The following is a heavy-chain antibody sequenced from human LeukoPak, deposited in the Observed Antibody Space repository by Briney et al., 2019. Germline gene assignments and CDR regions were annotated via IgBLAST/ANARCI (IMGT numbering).Heavy chain of an antibody. CDR3: ARWEQLYYFDY. D-gene: IGHD6-6*01. V-gene: IGHV5-51*01. Sequence: GESLKISCKGSGXSFTTHWIAWVRQMPGKGLEWMGIIYPGDSDTRYSPSFQGQVTISADKSISTAYLQWSSLKASDTAMYYCARWEQLYYFDYWGQGTLVTVSS. CDR2: IYPGDSDT. CDR1: GXSFTTHW. J-gene: IGHJ4*02.